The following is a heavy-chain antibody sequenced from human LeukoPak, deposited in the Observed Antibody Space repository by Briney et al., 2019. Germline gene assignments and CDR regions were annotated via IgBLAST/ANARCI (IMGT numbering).Heavy chain of an antibody. V-gene: IGHV4-39*07. J-gene: IGHJ3*02. Sequence: SETLSLTCTVPAALFTTGTSYWGWVRQSPGKGLEWIGSVLHSGNTFYNPSLKSRVTISVDTSKNQFSLKLSSVTAADTAVYYCARKHAAVKAFDIWGQGTMVTVSS. CDR2: VLHSGNT. CDR3: ARKHAAVKAFDI. CDR1: AALFTTGTSY. D-gene: IGHD6-13*01.